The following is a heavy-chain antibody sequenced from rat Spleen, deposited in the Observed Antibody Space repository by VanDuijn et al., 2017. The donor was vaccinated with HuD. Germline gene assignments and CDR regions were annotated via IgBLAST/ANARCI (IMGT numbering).Heavy chain of an antibody. CDR2: ISPRGGRT. J-gene: IGHJ4*01. V-gene: IGHV5-25*01. Sequence: EVQLVESDGGLVQPGRSLKLSCAASGFTFSDYYMAWVRQAPTKGLEWVASISPRGGRTYYRDSVRGRFTISRDNAKSTLYLQMDSLRSEDTATYYCATGEQLYRDVMEAWGPGASVTVSS. CDR3: ATGEQLYRDVMEA. CDR1: GFTFSDYY. D-gene: IGHD1-10*01.